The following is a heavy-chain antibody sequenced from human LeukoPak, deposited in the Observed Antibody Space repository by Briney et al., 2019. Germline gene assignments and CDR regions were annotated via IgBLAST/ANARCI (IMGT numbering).Heavy chain of an antibody. J-gene: IGHJ3*02. CDR1: GFTFSSYA. V-gene: IGHV3-30-3*01. Sequence: PGGSLRLSCAASGFTFSSYAMHWVRQAPGKGLEWVAVISYDGSNKYYADSVKGRFTISRDNSKNTLYLQMNSLRAEDTAVYYCARGRVVVPAAKAFDIWGQGTMVTVSS. D-gene: IGHD2-2*01. CDR2: ISYDGSNK. CDR3: ARGRVVVPAAKAFDI.